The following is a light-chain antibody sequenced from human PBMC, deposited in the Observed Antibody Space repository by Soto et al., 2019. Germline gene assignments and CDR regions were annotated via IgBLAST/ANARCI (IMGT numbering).Light chain of an antibody. J-gene: IGKJ4*01. V-gene: IGKV1-12*01. CDR2: AAS. CDR1: QGLSRW. CDR3: QDADTLPLT. Sequence: DIQMTQSPSYVSASVGDRVTITCRASQGLSRWSAWYQQKPGKAPNLLLYAASSLESGVPSRFSQSGYGTDFTVTLSSRQPGGFTTYQCQDADTLPLTFGGGTKVEIK.